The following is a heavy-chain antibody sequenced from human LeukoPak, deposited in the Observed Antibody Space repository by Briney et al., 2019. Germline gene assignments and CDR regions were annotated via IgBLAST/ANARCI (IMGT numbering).Heavy chain of an antibody. D-gene: IGHD2-8*01. V-gene: IGHV3-23*01. Sequence: GGSLRLSCAASGFTFSSYSMNWVRQAPGKGLEWVSGISGSSGSTYYADSVKGRFTISRDNSKNTLYLQMNGLRAEDTAVYYCAKGLMYAWGGQGTLVTVSS. CDR2: ISGSSGST. CDR3: AKGLMYAW. CDR1: GFTFSSYS. J-gene: IGHJ4*02.